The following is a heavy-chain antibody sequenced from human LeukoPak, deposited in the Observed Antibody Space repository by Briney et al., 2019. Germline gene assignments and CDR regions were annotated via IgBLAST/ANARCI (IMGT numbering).Heavy chain of an antibody. CDR1: GFTFSSYA. CDR2: NSGSSGST. V-gene: IGHV3-23*01. CDR3: AKSPLDYYDSSGYYPVRYFDY. J-gene: IGHJ4*02. Sequence: GGSLRLSCAASGFTFSSYAMSWVRQAPGKGLEWVSANSGSSGSTYYADSVKGRFTISRDNSKNTLYLQMNSLRAEDTAVYYCAKSPLDYYDSSGYYPVRYFDYWGQGTLVTVSS. D-gene: IGHD3-22*01.